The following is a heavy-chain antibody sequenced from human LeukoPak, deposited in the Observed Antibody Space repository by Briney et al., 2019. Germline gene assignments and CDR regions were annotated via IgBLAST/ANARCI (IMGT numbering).Heavy chain of an antibody. CDR1: GYIFTDYY. J-gene: IGHJ3*02. CDR2: INLNSGGA. D-gene: IGHD4-17*01. CDR3: ARPTTVTDYDACDI. Sequence: ASVKVSCKTSGYIFTDYYMHWVRQAPGQGLEWMGWINLNSGGANYVQKFQGRVTMTRDTSITTAYMELSSLRADDTAVYYCARPTTVTDYDACDIWGRGTMVTVSS. V-gene: IGHV1-2*02.